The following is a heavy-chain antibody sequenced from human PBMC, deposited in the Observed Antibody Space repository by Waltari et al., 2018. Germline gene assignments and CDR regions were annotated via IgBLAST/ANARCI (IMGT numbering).Heavy chain of an antibody. Sequence: QVQLVQSGSELKKPGASVKLSCKASGYSFTNERMRWVRQAPGQGLEWMGWINTNTGNPTYAQAFTGLLVLSLDTSVNTAFLQINTLKAEDTAVYYCVRGGYGGYSYIDYWGQGTLVTVSS. V-gene: IGHV7-4-1*02. CDR3: VRGGYGGYSYIDY. J-gene: IGHJ4*02. CDR2: INTNTGNP. D-gene: IGHD5-12*01. CDR1: GYSFTNER.